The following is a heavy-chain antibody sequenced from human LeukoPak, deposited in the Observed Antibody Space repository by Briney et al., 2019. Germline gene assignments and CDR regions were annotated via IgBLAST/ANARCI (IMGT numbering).Heavy chain of an antibody. CDR2: IRCDGSNK. CDR3: ARDGDVGNLNWNDDAFDI. D-gene: IGHD1-1*01. Sequence: LAGRSLRPFCAASGFTLSSYGTQWVRQARGKGLEWVAFIRCDGSNKYYADSVKGRFTISRDNSKNTLYLQMNSLRAKDTAVHYCARDGDVGNLNWNDDAFDIWGQGTMVTVSS. V-gene: IGHV3-30*02. CDR1: GFTLSSYG. J-gene: IGHJ3*02.